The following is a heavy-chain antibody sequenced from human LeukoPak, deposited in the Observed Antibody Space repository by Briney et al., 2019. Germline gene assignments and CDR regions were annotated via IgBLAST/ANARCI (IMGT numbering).Heavy chain of an antibody. CDR3: AKDISYISGWHTYDHYMDV. V-gene: IGHV1-2*02. CDR2: INPDSGAT. CDR1: GCTFTDYY. D-gene: IGHD6-25*01. Sequence: ASVKVSCKASGCTFTDYYIHWVRQAPGQGPEYMGWINPDSGATELAQHFQGRVTMTRDTSLGAVSLEVTRLTSDDTAVYYCAKDISYISGWHTYDHYMDVWGKGTTVIVSS. J-gene: IGHJ6*03.